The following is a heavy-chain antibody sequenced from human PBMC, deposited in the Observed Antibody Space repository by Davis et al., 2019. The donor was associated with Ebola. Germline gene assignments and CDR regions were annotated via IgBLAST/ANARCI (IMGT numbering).Heavy chain of an antibody. CDR1: GFTFSSYA. J-gene: IGHJ6*02. Sequence: PGGSLRLSCTASGFTFSSYAMNWVRQAPGKGLEWVSVLSGSGDSTYYADSVKSRFTISRDNSKNTLYLQTNSLRAEDTAVYYCARDPLPGEPYYYGMDVWGQGTTVTVSS. D-gene: IGHD1-14*01. V-gene: IGHV3-23*01. CDR2: LSGSGDST. CDR3: ARDPLPGEPYYYGMDV.